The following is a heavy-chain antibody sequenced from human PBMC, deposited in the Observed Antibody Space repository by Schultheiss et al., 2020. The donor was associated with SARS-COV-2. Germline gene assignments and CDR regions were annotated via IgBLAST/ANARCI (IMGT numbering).Heavy chain of an antibody. J-gene: IGHJ6*02. V-gene: IGHV3-64*02. CDR3: AREILTTAPRGGMDV. CDR1: GFTFSTYA. Sequence: GASLKISCAASGFTFSTYAMHWVRQAPGKGLEYVSAISSNGVTTYYVDSVKGRFTISRDNSKNTLFLQMGGLRVEDMAVYYCAREILTTAPRGGMDVWGQGTTVTVSS. D-gene: IGHD4-11*01. CDR2: ISSNGVTT.